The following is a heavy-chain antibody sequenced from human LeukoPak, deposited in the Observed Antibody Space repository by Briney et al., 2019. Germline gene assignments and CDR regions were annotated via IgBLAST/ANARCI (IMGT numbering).Heavy chain of an antibody. CDR2: IKQDGSEK. Sequence: GGSLRLSCAASGFNFSIYWMSWVRQAPGKGLEWVANIKQDGSEKYYVDSVKGRFTISRDNAKNSLYLQMNSLRAEDTAVYYCARDTDSSGLPFYYFGMDVWGQGTTVTVSS. CDR3: ARDTDSSGLPFYYFGMDV. D-gene: IGHD3-22*01. CDR1: GFNFSIYW. V-gene: IGHV3-7*01. J-gene: IGHJ6*02.